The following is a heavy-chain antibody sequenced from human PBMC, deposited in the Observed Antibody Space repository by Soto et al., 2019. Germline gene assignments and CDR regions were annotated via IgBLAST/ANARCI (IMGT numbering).Heavy chain of an antibody. CDR2: ISSDEKIK. J-gene: IGHJ4*02. CDR1: GFIFSNFG. CDR3: ARGLRSVLDY. Sequence: GGSLRLSCVASGFIFSNFGMHWVRQAPGKGLEWVAVISSDEKIKQYADSVRGRFAISRDNSKNTLYLQMTSLRAEDTAIYYCARGLRSVLDYWGQGNLVTVSS. D-gene: IGHD6-6*01. V-gene: IGHV3-33*01.